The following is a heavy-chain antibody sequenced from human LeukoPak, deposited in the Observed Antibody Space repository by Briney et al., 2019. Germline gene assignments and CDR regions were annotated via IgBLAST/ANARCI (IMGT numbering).Heavy chain of an antibody. Sequence: SCKASGYTFSSYGMSWVRQAPGKGLEWVSAISGSGGSTYYADSVKGRFTISRDNSKNTLYLQMNSLRAEDTAVYYCAKGRDDYYGSGSYLLSNWFDPWGQGTLVTVSS. CDR1: GYTFSSYG. D-gene: IGHD3-10*01. CDR2: ISGSGGST. V-gene: IGHV3-23*01. J-gene: IGHJ5*02. CDR3: AKGRDDYYGSGSYLLSNWFDP.